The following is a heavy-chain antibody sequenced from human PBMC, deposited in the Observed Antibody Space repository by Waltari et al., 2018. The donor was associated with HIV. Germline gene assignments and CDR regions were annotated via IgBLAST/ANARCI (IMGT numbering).Heavy chain of an antibody. Sequence: EVQLVECGGGLVQPGGSMRLSFAASGFTLRSYWLSWFGQLRGKGLEWVANIKQDGSEKYYVDSVKGRFTISRDNAKNSLYLQMNSLRAEDTAVYYCAREGTSGSYSDAFDIWGQGTMVTVSS. CDR3: AREGTSGSYSDAFDI. CDR2: IKQDGSEK. J-gene: IGHJ3*02. D-gene: IGHD1-26*01. CDR1: GFTLRSYW. V-gene: IGHV3-7*01.